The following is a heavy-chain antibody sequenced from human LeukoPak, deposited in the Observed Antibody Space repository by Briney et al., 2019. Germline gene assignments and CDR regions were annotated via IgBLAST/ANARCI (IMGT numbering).Heavy chain of an antibody. CDR3: GGVYRRYYSSGSLCWFDP. Sequence: SETQSLTCSVSGGSISSYYWRWLRQPPGKGLEWIGYIYYSGSTNYNPSLKSRVTISVDASKNQFSLKLSSVTAADTAVCYCGGVYRRYYSSGSLCWFDPLGQGALVTVSS. CDR1: GGSISSYY. J-gene: IGHJ5*02. V-gene: IGHV4-59*01. CDR2: IYYSGST. D-gene: IGHD3-10*01.